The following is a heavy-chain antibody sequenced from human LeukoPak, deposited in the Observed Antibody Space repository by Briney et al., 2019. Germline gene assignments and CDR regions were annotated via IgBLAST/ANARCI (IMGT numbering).Heavy chain of an antibody. J-gene: IGHJ4*02. V-gene: IGHV3-23*01. CDR1: GFTFSNYA. CDR3: AKGGGGSCSSTSCSTFFDY. CDR2: ISGSGGGT. Sequence: GGSLRLSCAASGFTFSNYAMSWVRQAPGKGLEWVSAISGSGGGTYYADSVKGRFTISRDNSKTTLYLQMNSLRAEDTAVYYCAKGGGGSCSSTSCSTFFDYWGQGTLVTVSS. D-gene: IGHD2-2*01.